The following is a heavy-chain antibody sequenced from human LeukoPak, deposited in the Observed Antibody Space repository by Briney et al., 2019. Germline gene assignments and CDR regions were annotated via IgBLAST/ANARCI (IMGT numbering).Heavy chain of an antibody. V-gene: IGHV1-2*02. CDR3: ARDNSVGDIAWWFDP. CDR1: GYTFTGYY. CDR2: INPNSGGT. D-gene: IGHD3-16*02. Sequence: ASVKVSCKASGYTFTGYYMHWVRQAPGQGLEWMGWINPNSGGTNYAQKFQGRVTMTRDTSISTAYMELSSLRSEDTAVYYCARDNSVGDIAWWFDPWGQGTLVTVSS. J-gene: IGHJ5*02.